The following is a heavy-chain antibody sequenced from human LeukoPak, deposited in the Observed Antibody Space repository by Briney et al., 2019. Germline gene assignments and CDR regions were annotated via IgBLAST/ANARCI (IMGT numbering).Heavy chain of an antibody. CDR3: VRDWPRDGSGWF. Sequence: GGSLRLSCSASGFTFVSYAMHWVRQAPGQGLEYVSAISSNGGSTYYAYSVKGRFTISRDNSKNTLYLQMSSLRAEDTAVYFCVRDWPRDGSGWFWGQGTLVTVSS. CDR2: ISSNGGST. V-gene: IGHV3-64D*09. D-gene: IGHD6-19*01. CDR1: GFTFVSYA. J-gene: IGHJ4*02.